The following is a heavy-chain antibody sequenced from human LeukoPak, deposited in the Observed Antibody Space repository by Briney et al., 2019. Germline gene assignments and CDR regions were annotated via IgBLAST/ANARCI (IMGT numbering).Heavy chain of an antibody. Sequence: GGSLRLSCAASGFTFSSYAMSWVRQAPGKGLEWVSAISGSGGSTYYADSVKGRFTISRDNSKNTLYLQMNSLRAEDTAVYYRARIAARPGWQTLDYWGQGTLVTVSS. J-gene: IGHJ4*02. D-gene: IGHD6-6*01. V-gene: IGHV3-23*01. CDR1: GFTFSSYA. CDR2: ISGSGGST. CDR3: ARIAARPGWQTLDY.